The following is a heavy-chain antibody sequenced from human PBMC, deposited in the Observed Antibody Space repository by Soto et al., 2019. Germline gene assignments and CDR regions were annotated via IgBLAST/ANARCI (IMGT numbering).Heavy chain of an antibody. CDR3: ATDRRKGRFLEWLTSPIYYYYYMDV. CDR2: FDPEDGET. CDR1: GYTLTELS. J-gene: IGHJ6*03. D-gene: IGHD3-3*01. V-gene: IGHV1-24*01. Sequence: ASVKVSCKVSGYTLTELSMHWVRQAPGKGLEWMGGFDPEDGETIYAQKFQGRVTMTEDTSIDTAYMELSSLRSEDTAVYYCATDRRKGRFLEWLTSPIYYYYYMDVWGKGTTVTVSS.